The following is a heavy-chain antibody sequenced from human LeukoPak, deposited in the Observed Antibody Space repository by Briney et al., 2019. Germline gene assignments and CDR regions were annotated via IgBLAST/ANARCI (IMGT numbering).Heavy chain of an antibody. Sequence: GGSLRLSCAASGFTISSYAMSWVRQAPGKGLEWVSAISNNGGYTYYADSVQGRFTISRDNSKSTLCLQMNSQRAEDTAVYYCAKQLGYCSDGSCYFPYWGQGTLVTVSS. D-gene: IGHD2-15*01. V-gene: IGHV3-23*01. CDR3: AKQLGYCSDGSCYFPY. CDR1: GFTISSYA. CDR2: ISNNGGYT. J-gene: IGHJ4*02.